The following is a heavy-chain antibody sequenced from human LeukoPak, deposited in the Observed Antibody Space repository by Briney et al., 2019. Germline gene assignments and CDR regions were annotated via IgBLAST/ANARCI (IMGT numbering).Heavy chain of an antibody. J-gene: IGHJ4*02. Sequence: GRYLRLSCAATGFCVNNHYVDSARQAPGKGLEWVSSMDIFGHKYYRDSVTGRFTISRDIARDRVYLQMSSLRVEDTAVYYCAGGTYYGTGGRPGFLNYWGLGTLVTVS. D-gene: IGHD3-10*01. V-gene: IGHV3-53*01. CDR2: MDIFGHK. CDR3: AGGTYYGTGGRPGFLNY. CDR1: GFCVNNHY.